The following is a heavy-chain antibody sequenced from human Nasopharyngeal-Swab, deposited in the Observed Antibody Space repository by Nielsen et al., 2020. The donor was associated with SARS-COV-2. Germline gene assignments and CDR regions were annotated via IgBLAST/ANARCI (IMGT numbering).Heavy chain of an antibody. CDR2: IYSGGST. CDR3: ARDPGSYYFDF. CDR1: GFTVSNNY. V-gene: IGHV3-53*01. D-gene: IGHD3-10*01. J-gene: IGHJ4*02. Sequence: WGSLTLSCAASGFTVSNNYMTWVRQAPGKGLEWVSVIYSGGSTYYEDSVKGRFTISRDNSTNKVYLQMNSLTAEDTAVYYCARDPGSYYFDFWGQGTLVTVSS.